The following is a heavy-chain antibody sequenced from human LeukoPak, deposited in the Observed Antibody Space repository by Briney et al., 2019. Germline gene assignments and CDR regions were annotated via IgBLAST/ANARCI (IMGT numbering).Heavy chain of an antibody. J-gene: IGHJ4*02. CDR2: INPSGSST. D-gene: IGHD3-10*01. V-gene: IGHV1-46*01. CDR1: GYTFSNYG. Sequence: ASVKVSCKASGYTFSNYGISWVRQAPGQGLEWMGIINPSGSSTSYAQKLQGRVTMTRDTSTSTVYMELSSLRSEDTAVYYCARDIFMVRGVITEVAFDYWGQGTLVTVSS. CDR3: ARDIFMVRGVITEVAFDY.